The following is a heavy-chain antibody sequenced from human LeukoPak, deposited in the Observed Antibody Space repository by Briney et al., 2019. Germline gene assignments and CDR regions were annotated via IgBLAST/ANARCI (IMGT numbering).Heavy chain of an antibody. V-gene: IGHV3-73*01. Sequence: GGSLRLSCGASGFTFSGSVMHWVRQASGKGLEWVGRIRSKANSYATVYAASVKGRFTISRDDSKNTAYLQMNSLKTEDTAVYFCTREAETPEYYYYYYGVDVWGKGTTVTVSS. J-gene: IGHJ6*04. CDR3: TREAETPEYYYYYYGVDV. CDR2: IRSKANSYAT. CDR1: GFTFSGSV.